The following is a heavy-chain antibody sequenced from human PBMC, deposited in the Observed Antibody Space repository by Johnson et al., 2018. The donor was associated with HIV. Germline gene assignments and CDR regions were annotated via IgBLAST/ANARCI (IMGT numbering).Heavy chain of an antibody. CDR1: GFTSSNY. Sequence: VQLVESGGGLVQPGGSLRLSCAASGFTSSNYMSWVRQAPGKGLEWVSVIYSGGSTGYADSVKGRFTISRDNAKNSLYLQMNSLRAEDTALYYCAREAYRAFDIWGQGTMVTVSS. CDR2: IYSGGST. CDR3: AREAYRAFDI. V-gene: IGHV3-66*01. J-gene: IGHJ3*02. D-gene: IGHD3-16*01.